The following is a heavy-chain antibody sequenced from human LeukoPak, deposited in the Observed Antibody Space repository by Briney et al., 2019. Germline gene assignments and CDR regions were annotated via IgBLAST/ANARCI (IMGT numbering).Heavy chain of an antibody. CDR2: INGDGTRT. CDR1: GFTFSSYW. J-gene: IGHJ2*01. D-gene: IGHD3-16*01. Sequence: GGSLRLSCAASGFTFSSYWMHWVRQAPGKGLVWVSCINGDGTRTNYADSVKGRFAISRDNAENTVNLQIYSLKAEDTAVYYCARGVPGGWYFDLWGRATLVTVSS. CDR3: ARGVPGGWYFDL. V-gene: IGHV3-74*01.